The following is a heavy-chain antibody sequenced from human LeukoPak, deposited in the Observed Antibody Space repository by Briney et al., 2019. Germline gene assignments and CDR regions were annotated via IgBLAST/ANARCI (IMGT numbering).Heavy chain of an antibody. CDR1: GGSFSGYY. D-gene: IGHD3-16*01. Sequence: SETLSLTCAVYGGSFSGYYWSWIRQPPGKGLEWIGEINHSGSTNYNPSLKSRVTISVDTSKNQFSLKPSSVTAADTAVYYCASTEWGGYYYYYMDVWGKGTTVTVSS. J-gene: IGHJ6*03. CDR3: ASTEWGGYYYYYMDV. CDR2: INHSGST. V-gene: IGHV4-34*01.